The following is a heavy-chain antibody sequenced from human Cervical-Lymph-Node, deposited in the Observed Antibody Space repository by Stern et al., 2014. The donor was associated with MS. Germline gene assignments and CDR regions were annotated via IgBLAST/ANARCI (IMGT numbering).Heavy chain of an antibody. CDR1: GYSFTSYW. V-gene: IGHV5-51*01. CDR3: ARQRYFDY. J-gene: IGHJ4*02. CDR2: IFPGGSDI. Sequence: VQLVESGAEVKKPGESLKISCKGFGYSFTSYWIGWVRQMPGKGLEWIAIIFPGGSDIRYSPSFQGQVPISADKSSSPAYLQWNNLKASDTAIYYCARQRYFDYWGQGTLVTVSS.